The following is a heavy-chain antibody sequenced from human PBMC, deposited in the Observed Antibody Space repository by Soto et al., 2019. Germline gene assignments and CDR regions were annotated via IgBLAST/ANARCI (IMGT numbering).Heavy chain of an antibody. CDR1: GFTFNSFA. J-gene: IGHJ4*02. CDR2: IDGSGDIT. Sequence: EVQLLESGGGLVQPGGSLRLSCAASGFTFNSFAMSWVRQAPGKGLEWVSGIDGSGDITYYADSVKGRFTISRDNSKNTLYLQMNSLRVEDTAVYYCAKSVRYSKNLIDYWGQGTLVTFSS. V-gene: IGHV3-23*01. D-gene: IGHD6-13*01. CDR3: AKSVRYSKNLIDY.